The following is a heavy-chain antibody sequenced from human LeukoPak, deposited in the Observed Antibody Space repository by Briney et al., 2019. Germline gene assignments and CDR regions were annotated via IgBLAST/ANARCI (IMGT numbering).Heavy chain of an antibody. V-gene: IGHV5-51*01. J-gene: IGHJ4*02. Sequence: GESLKISCKGSGYIFSNYWIGWVRQMPGKGLEWMGIIYPADSDTKYSPSFQGQVTISADKSINTAYLQWSSLKASDTAMYYCASLSYYDSWSGFDYWGQGTLVTVSS. D-gene: IGHD3-3*01. CDR2: IYPADSDT. CDR1: GYIFSNYW. CDR3: ASLSYYDSWSGFDY.